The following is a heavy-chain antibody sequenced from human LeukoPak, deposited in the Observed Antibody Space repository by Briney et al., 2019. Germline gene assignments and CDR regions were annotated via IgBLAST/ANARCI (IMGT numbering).Heavy chain of an antibody. CDR3: AKDPTKPVGATPYFDY. Sequence: SGGSLRLSCAASGFTFSSYAMSWVRQAPGKGLEWVSAMSGSGGSTYYADSVKGRFTISRDTSKNTLYLQMNSLRAEDTAVYYCAKDPTKPVGATPYFDYWGQGTLVTVSS. CDR1: GFTFSSYA. CDR2: MSGSGGST. V-gene: IGHV3-23*01. D-gene: IGHD1-26*01. J-gene: IGHJ4*02.